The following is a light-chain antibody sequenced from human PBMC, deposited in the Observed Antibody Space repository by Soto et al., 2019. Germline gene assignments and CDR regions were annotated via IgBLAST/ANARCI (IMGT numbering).Light chain of an antibody. CDR2: AAS. CDR3: QQTITFPLT. CDR1: QGVSSW. V-gene: IGKV1-12*01. J-gene: IGKJ4*01. Sequence: DIQMTQSPSSVSASVGDSVIITCRASQGVSSWLAWYQHKPGTAPKLLIYAASTLQSGVPSRFSGSGSGTDFSLTISSLQPEDSATYYCQQTITFPLTFCGGTKVEI.